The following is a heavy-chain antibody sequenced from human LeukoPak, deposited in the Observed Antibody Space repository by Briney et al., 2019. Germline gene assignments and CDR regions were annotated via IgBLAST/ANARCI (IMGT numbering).Heavy chain of an antibody. Sequence: GGSLRLSCAASGFTFSSYSMNWVRQAPGKGLEWVSSISSSSSYIYYADSVKGRFTISRDNAKNSLYLQMNSLRAEDTAVYYCARGTGKWLRNTIDYWGQGTLVTVSS. CDR2: ISSSSSYI. CDR1: GFTFSSYS. V-gene: IGHV3-21*01. J-gene: IGHJ4*02. D-gene: IGHD5-12*01. CDR3: ARGTGKWLRNTIDY.